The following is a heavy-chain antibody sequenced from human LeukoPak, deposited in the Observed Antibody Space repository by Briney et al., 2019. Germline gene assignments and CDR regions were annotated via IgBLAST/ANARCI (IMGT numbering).Heavy chain of an antibody. CDR2: INHSGST. Sequence: SETLSLTCAVYGGSFSGYYWSWIRQPPGKGRECMGEINHSGSTNYNPSLKSRVTISVDTSKNQFSLKLSSVTAADAAVYYCARGGLRVWYSSGWHWFDPWGQGTLVTVSS. V-gene: IGHV4-34*01. J-gene: IGHJ5*02. CDR1: GGSFSGYY. D-gene: IGHD6-19*01. CDR3: ARGGLRVWYSSGWHWFDP.